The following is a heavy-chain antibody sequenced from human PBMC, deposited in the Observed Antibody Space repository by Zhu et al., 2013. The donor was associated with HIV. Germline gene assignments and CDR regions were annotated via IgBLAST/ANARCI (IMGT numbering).Heavy chain of an antibody. CDR3: AKDVSSGWRYGTDV. CDR2: IIPILGIA. CDR1: GYTFTSFD. Sequence: QVQLVQSGAEVKKPGASVKVSCKASGYTFTSFDFNWVRQATGQGLEWMGRIIPILGIANYAQKFQGRVTITADKSTSTAYMELSSLRSEDTAQYYCAKDVSSGWRYGTDVWGQGTTVIVSS. D-gene: IGHD6-19*01. V-gene: IGHV1-69*09. J-gene: IGHJ6*02.